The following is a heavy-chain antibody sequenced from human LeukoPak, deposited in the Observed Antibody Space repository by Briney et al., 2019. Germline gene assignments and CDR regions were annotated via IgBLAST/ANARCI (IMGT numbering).Heavy chain of an antibody. J-gene: IGHJ5*02. CDR2: FDPEDGET. Sequence: GASVKVSCKVSGYTLTELSMHWVRQAPGKGLEWMGGFDPEDGETIYAQKFQGRVTITADESTSTAYMELSSLRSEDTAVYYCARDRVGSGAPPPAWGQGTLVTVSS. D-gene: IGHD1-26*01. V-gene: IGHV1-24*01. CDR3: ARDRVGSGAPPPA. CDR1: GYTLTELS.